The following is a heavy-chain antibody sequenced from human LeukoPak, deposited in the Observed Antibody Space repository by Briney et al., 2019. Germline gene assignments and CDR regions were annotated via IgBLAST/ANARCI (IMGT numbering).Heavy chain of an antibody. CDR1: GFTFSSYG. J-gene: IGHJ5*02. Sequence: AGGSLRLSCAASGFTFSSYGMHWVRQAPGKGLEWVAVIWYDGSNKYYADSVKGRFTISRDNSKNTLYLQMNSLRAEDTAVYYCARGSGSSSSGWFDPWGQGTLVTVPS. CDR3: ARGSGSSSSGWFDP. D-gene: IGHD6-6*01. CDR2: IWYDGSNK. V-gene: IGHV3-33*01.